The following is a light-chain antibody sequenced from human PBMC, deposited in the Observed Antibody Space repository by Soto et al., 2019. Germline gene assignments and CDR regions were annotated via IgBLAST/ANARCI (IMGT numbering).Light chain of an antibody. J-gene: IGKJ1*01. Sequence: EIVMTQSPATLSVSPGERATLSCRASQSVSSNLAWYQQKPGQAPGLLIYGASTRATGIPARFSGSGSGTEFTLTISSLQSEDFAVYYCQQYNNWLRRTFGQGTKVEIK. CDR2: GAS. CDR3: QQYNNWLRRT. CDR1: QSVSSN. V-gene: IGKV3-15*01.